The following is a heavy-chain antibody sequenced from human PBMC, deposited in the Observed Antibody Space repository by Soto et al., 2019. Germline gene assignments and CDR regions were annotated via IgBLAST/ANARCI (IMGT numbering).Heavy chain of an antibody. J-gene: IGHJ4*02. Sequence: AGGSLRLSCAASGFTFSSYAMSWVRQAPGKGLEWVSAISGSGGSTYYADSVKGRFTISRDNSKNTLYLQMNSLRAEDTAVYYCAKDNGYGDYPTGGFDYWGQGTLVTVSS. CDR1: GFTFSSYA. D-gene: IGHD4-17*01. CDR2: ISGSGGST. CDR3: AKDNGYGDYPTGGFDY. V-gene: IGHV3-23*01.